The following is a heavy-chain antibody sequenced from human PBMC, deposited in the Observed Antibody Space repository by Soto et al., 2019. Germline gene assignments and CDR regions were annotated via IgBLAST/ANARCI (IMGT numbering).Heavy chain of an antibody. CDR1: GGSISSYY. J-gene: IGHJ4*02. Sequence: QVQLQESGPGLVKPSETLSLTCTVSGGSISSYYWSWIRQPPGKGLEWIGYIYYSGSTNYNPSLKSRVTISVDTSKNQFSLKLSSVTAADTAVYYCARQVEADEDLTGYPYFDYWGQGTLVTVSS. CDR3: ARQVEADEDLTGYPYFDY. D-gene: IGHD3-9*01. V-gene: IGHV4-59*08. CDR2: IYYSGST.